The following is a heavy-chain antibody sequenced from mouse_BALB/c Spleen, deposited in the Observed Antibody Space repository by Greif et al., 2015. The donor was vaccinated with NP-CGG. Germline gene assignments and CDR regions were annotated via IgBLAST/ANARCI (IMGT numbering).Heavy chain of an antibody. CDR3: ARDWYFDY. V-gene: IGHV1S130*01. J-gene: IGHJ2*01. CDR2: IHPNSGNT. CDR1: GYTFTSSW. Sequence: LVESGPVLVRPGASVKLSCKASGYTFTSSWMHWAKQRPGQGLEWIGEIHPNSGNTNYNEKFKGKATLTVDTSSSTAYVDLSSLTSEDSAVYYCARDWYFDYWGQGTTLTVSS. D-gene: IGHD4-1*01.